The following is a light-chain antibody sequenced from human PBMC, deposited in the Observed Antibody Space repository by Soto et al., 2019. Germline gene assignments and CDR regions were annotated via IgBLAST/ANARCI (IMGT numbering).Light chain of an antibody. Sequence: EIVLTQSPGTLSLSPGERATLSCRASQSVSSSSLAWYQHKPGQAPRLLMYGASSRATGIPDRFSGSGSGTDFTLTISRLEPEDFAVYYCQQYESSPPITFGQGTRLEIK. CDR3: QQYESSPPIT. J-gene: IGKJ5*01. V-gene: IGKV3-20*01. CDR1: QSVSSSS. CDR2: GAS.